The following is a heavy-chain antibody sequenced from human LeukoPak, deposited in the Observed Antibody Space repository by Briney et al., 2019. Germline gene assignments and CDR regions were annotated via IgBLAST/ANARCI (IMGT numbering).Heavy chain of an antibody. Sequence: PSETLSLTCTVSGGSISSYYWSWIRQPPGKGLEWIGEINHSGSTNYNPSLKSRVTISVDTSKNQFSLKLSSVTAADTAVYYCARGLYDFWSGYYTGRFDYWGQGTLVTVSS. CDR3: ARGLYDFWSGYYTGRFDY. V-gene: IGHV4-34*01. J-gene: IGHJ4*02. CDR2: INHSGST. CDR1: GGSISSYY. D-gene: IGHD3-3*01.